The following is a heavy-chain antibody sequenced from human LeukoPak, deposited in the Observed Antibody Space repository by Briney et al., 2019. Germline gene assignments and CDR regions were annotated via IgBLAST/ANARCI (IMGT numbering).Heavy chain of an antibody. CDR2: IRYDGSNK. CDR1: GFTFSSYG. Sequence: PGGSLRLSCAASGFTFSSYGMHWVRQAPGKGLEWVAFIRYDGSNKYYADSVKGRFTISRDNSKNTLYLQMNSLRAEDTAVYYCATTIVVVPAATLGALDVWGQGTMVTVSS. CDR3: ATTIVVVPAATLGALDV. D-gene: IGHD2-2*01. V-gene: IGHV3-30*02. J-gene: IGHJ3*01.